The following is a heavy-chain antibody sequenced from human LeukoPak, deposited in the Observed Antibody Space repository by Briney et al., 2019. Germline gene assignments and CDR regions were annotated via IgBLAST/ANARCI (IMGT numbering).Heavy chain of an antibody. CDR3: AGDRTSGYTYVSDY. Sequence: GGSLRLSCVVSGFSVSSFDMNWFRQAPGKGLEWVSYISRGSYNTYYADSVKGRFTIFRDNAENSVHLQMDSLRDEDTAVYYCAGDRTSGYTYVSDYWGQGTLVTVSS. CDR1: GFSVSSFD. J-gene: IGHJ4*02. CDR2: ISRGSYNT. D-gene: IGHD5-18*01. V-gene: IGHV3-48*02.